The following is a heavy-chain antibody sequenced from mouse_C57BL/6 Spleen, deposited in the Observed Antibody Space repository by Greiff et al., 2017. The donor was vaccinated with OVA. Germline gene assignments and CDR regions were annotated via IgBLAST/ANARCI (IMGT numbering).Heavy chain of an antibody. CDR1: GYTFTSYW. CDR3: AQGTQATPDY. J-gene: IGHJ2*01. D-gene: IGHD3-2*02. Sequence: QVQLQQSGTELVKPGASVKLSCKASGYTFTSYWMHWVKQRPGQGLEWIGNISPSNGGTNYNDKFKSKATLTVDNASSTAYMQLSNLTSEDAAVYYGAQGTQATPDYWGKGTTLTVSS. CDR2: ISPSNGGT. V-gene: IGHV1-53*01.